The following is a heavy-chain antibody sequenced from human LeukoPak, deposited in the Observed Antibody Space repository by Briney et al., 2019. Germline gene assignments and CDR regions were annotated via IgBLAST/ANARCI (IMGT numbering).Heavy chain of an antibody. V-gene: IGHV3-33*01. CDR3: ARDTSSGANLQFDY. Sequence: GGSLRLSCAASGFTFSSYGMHWVRQAPGKGLEWVAVIWYDGSNKYYADSVKGRFTISRDNAKNSLYLQMNSLRAEDTAVYYCARDTSSGANLQFDYWGQGTLVTVSS. J-gene: IGHJ4*02. D-gene: IGHD5-24*01. CDR1: GFTFSSYG. CDR2: IWYDGSNK.